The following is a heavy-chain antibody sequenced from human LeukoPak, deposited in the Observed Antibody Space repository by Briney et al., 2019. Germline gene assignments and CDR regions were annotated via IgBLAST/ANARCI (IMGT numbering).Heavy chain of an antibody. CDR3: AKANYDFWSGRTRAEYFQH. J-gene: IGHJ1*01. V-gene: IGHV3-48*03. CDR1: GFTFSSYE. Sequence: GGSLRLSCAASGFTFSSYEMNWVRQAPGKGLEWVSYISSSGSTIYYADSVKGRFTISRDNAKNSLYLQMNSLRAEDTAVYYCAKANYDFWSGRTRAEYFQHWGQGTLVTVSS. CDR2: ISSSGSTI. D-gene: IGHD3-3*01.